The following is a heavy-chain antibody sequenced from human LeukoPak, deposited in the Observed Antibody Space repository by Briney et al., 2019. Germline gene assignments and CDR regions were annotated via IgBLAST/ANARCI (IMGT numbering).Heavy chain of an antibody. Sequence: SETLSLTCTVSGGSISSGVYYWSWIRQHPGKGLEWIGYIYYSGSTYSNPSLKSRLTMSVDISKNQFSLKLSSVTAADTAVYYCARGTLYCGGDCRLQSWGMDVWGQGTTVTVSS. CDR2: IYYSGST. D-gene: IGHD2-21*02. CDR1: GGSISSGVYY. CDR3: ARGTLYCGGDCRLQSWGMDV. J-gene: IGHJ6*02. V-gene: IGHV4-31*03.